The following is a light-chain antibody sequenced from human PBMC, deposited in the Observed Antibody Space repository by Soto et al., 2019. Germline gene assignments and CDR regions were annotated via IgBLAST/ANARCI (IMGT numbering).Light chain of an antibody. J-gene: IGKJ1*01. CDR1: RSVTGN. V-gene: IGKV3-15*01. CDR3: HQYNNWPPWT. Sequence: EIVLTQSPATLSVSPGESANLSCRASRSVTGNLAWFQHKPGQAPRLLIYHASIRATGVPARFSGSGSGTDFTLTISSLQSEDFALYYCHQYNNWPPWTFGQGTKVEIK. CDR2: HAS.